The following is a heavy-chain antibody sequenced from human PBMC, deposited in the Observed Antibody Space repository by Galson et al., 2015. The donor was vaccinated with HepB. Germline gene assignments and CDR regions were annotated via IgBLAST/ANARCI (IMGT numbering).Heavy chain of an antibody. CDR2: ISADNGDT. J-gene: IGHJ5*02. D-gene: IGHD6-13*01. Sequence: SVKVSCKASGYSLTKYGIHWVRQAPGQSLEWMGGISADNGDTTYSQKFQGRVTITRDTSANTAYMELSSLRSEDTAVYYCARSAPLSRLRAAVRYNWFDPWGQGTLVTVSS. CDR3: ARSAPLSRLRAAVRYNWFDP. V-gene: IGHV1-3*01. CDR1: GYSLTKYG.